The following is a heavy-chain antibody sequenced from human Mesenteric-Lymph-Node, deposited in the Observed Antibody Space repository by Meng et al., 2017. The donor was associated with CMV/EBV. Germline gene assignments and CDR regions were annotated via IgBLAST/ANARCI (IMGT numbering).Heavy chain of an antibody. CDR1: YA. Sequence: YAINWVRQATGQGLEWIVWLNPNSGNTGYAQTLQSRVTITRNTSISPAYMELSSLRSEEKAVYYCARGGGVYYDFWSGYYTARWFDPWGQGTLVTVSS. CDR2: LNPNSGNT. V-gene: IGHV1-8*03. CDR3: ARGGGVYYDFWSGYYTARWFDP. J-gene: IGHJ5*02. D-gene: IGHD3-3*01.